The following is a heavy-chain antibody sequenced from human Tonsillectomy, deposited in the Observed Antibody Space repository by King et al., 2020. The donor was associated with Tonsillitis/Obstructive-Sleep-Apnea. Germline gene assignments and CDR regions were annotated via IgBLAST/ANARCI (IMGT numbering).Heavy chain of an antibody. Sequence: QLVQSGGGLVQPGGSLRLSCAASGFTFSTYEMNWVRQAPGKGLEWVSYISRRGSTIYYADSVKGRFTISRDNAKNSLYLQMNSLRAEDTAVYYCARDSLGWYFDLWGRGTLVSVSS. CDR1: GFTFSTYE. J-gene: IGHJ2*01. CDR3: ARDSLGWYFDL. D-gene: IGHD5-12*01. V-gene: IGHV3-48*03. CDR2: ISRRGSTI.